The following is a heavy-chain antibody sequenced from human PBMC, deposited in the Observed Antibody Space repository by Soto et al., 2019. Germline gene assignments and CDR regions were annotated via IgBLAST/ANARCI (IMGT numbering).Heavy chain of an antibody. Sequence: SETLSLTCTVSGGSISSGGYYWSWIRQHPGKGLEWIGYIYYSGSTYYNPSLKSRVTISVDTSKNQFSLKLSSVTAADTAVYYCARGQYYYDSSGYRTGRFDPWGQGTLVTVSS. CDR3: ARGQYYYDSSGYRTGRFDP. J-gene: IGHJ5*02. CDR2: IYYSGST. CDR1: GGSISSGGYY. V-gene: IGHV4-31*03. D-gene: IGHD3-22*01.